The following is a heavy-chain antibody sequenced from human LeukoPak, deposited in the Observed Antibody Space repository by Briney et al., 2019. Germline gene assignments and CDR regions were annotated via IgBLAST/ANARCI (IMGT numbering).Heavy chain of an antibody. D-gene: IGHD1-26*01. CDR1: GSTFSSYA. J-gene: IGHJ4*02. CDR3: ARGPEWEPYYFDY. Sequence: GGSLRLSCAASGSTFSSYAMHWVRQAPGKGLEWVAVISYDGSNKNYADPVKGRFTISRDNSKNTLYLQMNSLRAEDTAVYYCARGPEWEPYYFDYWGQGTLVTVSS. CDR2: ISYDGSNK. V-gene: IGHV3-30-3*01.